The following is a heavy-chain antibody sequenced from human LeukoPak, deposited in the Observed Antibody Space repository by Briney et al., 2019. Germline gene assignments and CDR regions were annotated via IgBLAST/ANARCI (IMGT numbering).Heavy chain of an antibody. Sequence: GGSLRLSCAASGFTFDDYAMHWVRQAPGKGRGWVPLISGDGGSTYYADSVKGRFTISRDNSKNSLYLQMNSPRTADTALYYCAKDIEGQQLVLGYFDYGGQGNLVTVSS. V-gene: IGHV3-43*02. J-gene: IGHJ4*02. D-gene: IGHD6-13*01. CDR3: AKDIEGQQLVLGYFDY. CDR2: ISGDGGST. CDR1: GFTFDDYA.